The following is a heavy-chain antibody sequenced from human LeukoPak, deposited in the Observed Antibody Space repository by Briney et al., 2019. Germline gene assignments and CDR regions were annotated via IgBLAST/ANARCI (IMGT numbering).Heavy chain of an antibody. CDR2: ISGSGGST. J-gene: IGHJ5*02. CDR3: AKDIGATIWFDP. CDR1: GFTFSSYA. Sequence: GGSLRLSCAAPGFTFSSYAMSWVRQAPGKGLEWVSAISGSGGSTYYADSVKGRFTISRDNSKNTLYLQMNSLRAEDTAVYYCAKDIGATIWFDPWGRGTLVTVSS. V-gene: IGHV3-23*01. D-gene: IGHD5-12*01.